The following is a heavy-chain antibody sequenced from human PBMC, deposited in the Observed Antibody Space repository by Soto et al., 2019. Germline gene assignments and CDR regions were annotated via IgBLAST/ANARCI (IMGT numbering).Heavy chain of an antibody. V-gene: IGHV1-18*04. D-gene: IGHD3-3*01. CDR2: ISAYNGNT. CDR1: GYTFTSYG. J-gene: IGHJ6*02. Sequence: GASVKVSCKASGYTFTSYGISWVRQAPGQGLEWMGWISAYNGNTNYAQKLQGRVTMTTDTSTSTAYMKLRSLRSDDTAVYYCARDLPPYDLPEDGMDVWGQGTTVTVSS. CDR3: ARDLPPYDLPEDGMDV.